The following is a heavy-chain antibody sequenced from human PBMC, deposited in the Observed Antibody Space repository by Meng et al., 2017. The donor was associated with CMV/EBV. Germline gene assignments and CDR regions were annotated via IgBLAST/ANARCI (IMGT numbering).Heavy chain of an antibody. D-gene: IGHD5-18*01. Sequence: ITLHASVPRVAKHTQTVTAACTFSGFSRSTRRGGGGWIGQHPGKALEWLALIYWDDDKRYSPSLKSRLNITKDTSKKQVVLTLTNMDPVDTATYYCALSGSYGYHGYWGQGTLVTVSS. CDR3: ALSGSYGYHGY. J-gene: IGHJ4*02. CDR2: IYWDDDK. CDR1: GFSRSTRRGG. V-gene: IGHV2-5*02.